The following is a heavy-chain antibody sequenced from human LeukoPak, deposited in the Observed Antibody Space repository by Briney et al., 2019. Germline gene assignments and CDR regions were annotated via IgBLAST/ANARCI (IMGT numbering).Heavy chain of an antibody. D-gene: IGHD2-2*01. Sequence: GGSLRLSCAASGSTFSSYAMSWVRQAPGKGLEWVSAISGSGGSTYYADSVKGRFTISRDNSKNTLYLQMNSLRAEDTAVYYCAKTSFRTSSLDYWGQGTLVTVSS. V-gene: IGHV3-23*01. CDR3: AKTSFRTSSLDY. J-gene: IGHJ4*02. CDR1: GSTFSSYA. CDR2: ISGSGGST.